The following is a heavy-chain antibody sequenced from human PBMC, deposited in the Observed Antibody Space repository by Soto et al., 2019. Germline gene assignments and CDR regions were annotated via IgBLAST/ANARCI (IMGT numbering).Heavy chain of an antibody. CDR3: TRYYYFWSGLYYYGMDF. Sequence: EEALKISCKGSGYSFNTYWIGWVRQMPGKGLEWMGIIYPGDSDTKYSPSFQGQVTISVDKSINTAYLQWSSLDASDTAMYYCTRYYYFWSGLYYYGMDFWGQGTTVPVSS. CDR1: GYSFNTYW. CDR2: IYPGDSDT. J-gene: IGHJ6*01. D-gene: IGHD3-3*01. V-gene: IGHV5-51*01.